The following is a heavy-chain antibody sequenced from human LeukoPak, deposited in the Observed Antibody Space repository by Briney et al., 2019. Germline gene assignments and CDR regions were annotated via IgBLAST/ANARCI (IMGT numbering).Heavy chain of an antibody. D-gene: IGHD3-22*01. CDR3: AKEDYDSSGYYYFDY. J-gene: IGHJ4*02. V-gene: IGHV3-23*01. Sequence: GGSLRLSCAASGFTFSNYAMSWVRQAPGKGLEWVSAISGSGGSTYYADSVKGRFTISRDNSENTLYLQMNSLRAEDTAVYYCAKEDYDSSGYYYFDYWGQGTLVTVSS. CDR2: ISGSGGST. CDR1: GFTFSNYA.